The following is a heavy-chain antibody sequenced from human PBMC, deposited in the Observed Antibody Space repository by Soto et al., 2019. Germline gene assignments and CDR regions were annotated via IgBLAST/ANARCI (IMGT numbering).Heavy chain of an antibody. J-gene: IGHJ5*02. Sequence: PSETLSLPGLVSGCSISSSGYDGGWIRQPPGKGLEWIGSIYYSGSTYYNPSLKSRVTISVDTSKNQFSLKLCSVTAADTAVFYCARHRAPNWFDPWGQRNLVTVYS. CDR2: IYYSGST. CDR1: GCSISSSGYD. V-gene: IGHV4-39*01. CDR3: ARHRAPNWFDP.